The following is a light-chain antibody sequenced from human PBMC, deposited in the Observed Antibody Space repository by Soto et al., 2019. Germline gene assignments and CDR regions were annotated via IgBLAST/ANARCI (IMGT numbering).Light chain of an antibody. CDR1: QSVSSSY. J-gene: IGKJ2*01. V-gene: IGKV3-20*01. Sequence: EIVLTQSPGTLSLSPGERATLSCRASQSVSSSYLAWYQQKPGQAPRLLIYGASSGATGIPDRFSGSGSGTAITRTNSRLEPEDFAVYYCQKYGSSPPYTFGQGTKLEIK. CDR2: GAS. CDR3: QKYGSSPPYT.